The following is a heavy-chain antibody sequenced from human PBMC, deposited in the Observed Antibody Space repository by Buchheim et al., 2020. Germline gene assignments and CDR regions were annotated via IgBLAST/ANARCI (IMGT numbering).Heavy chain of an antibody. D-gene: IGHD5-12*01. Sequence: QVQLVQSGAEVKKPGASVKVSCKASGYTFTSYYMHWVRQAPGQGLEWMGIINPSGGSTSYAQKFQGRVTTTRDTSTPTVYMELSSLRSEDTAVYYCARGFLSFGYSGYAWDFDYWGQGTL. CDR3: ARGFLSFGYSGYAWDFDY. CDR2: INPSGGST. CDR1: GYTFTSYY. J-gene: IGHJ4*02. V-gene: IGHV1-46*01.